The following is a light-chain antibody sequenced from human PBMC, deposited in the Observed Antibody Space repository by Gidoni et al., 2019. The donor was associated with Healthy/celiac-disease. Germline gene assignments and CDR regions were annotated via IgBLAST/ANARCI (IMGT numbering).Light chain of an antibody. J-gene: IGKJ1*01. V-gene: IGKV3-11*01. CDR2: DAS. Sequence: EIVLTQSPATLSLSPGERATLSCRASQSVSSYLAWYQQKPGQAPRLLIYDASNRATGIPARFSGRGAGKVVTLTISSREPEDCAVYYCQQRSNWPRTFGQGTKVEIK. CDR1: QSVSSY. CDR3: QQRSNWPRT.